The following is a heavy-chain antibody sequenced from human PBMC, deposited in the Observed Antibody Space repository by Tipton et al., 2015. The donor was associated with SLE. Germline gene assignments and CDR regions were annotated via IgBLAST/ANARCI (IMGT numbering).Heavy chain of an antibody. V-gene: IGHV4-39*01. J-gene: IGHJ3*02. D-gene: IGHD6-13*01. CDR2: IYYSGST. CDR3: ARQDRSSSWYGVEAFDI. CDR1: GGSISSSSYY. Sequence: TLYLTCTVSGGSISSSSYYWGWIRQPPGKGLEWIGSIYYSGSTYYNPSLKSRVTISVDTSKNQFSLKLSSVTAADTAVYYCARQDRSSSWYGVEAFDIWGQGTMVTVSS.